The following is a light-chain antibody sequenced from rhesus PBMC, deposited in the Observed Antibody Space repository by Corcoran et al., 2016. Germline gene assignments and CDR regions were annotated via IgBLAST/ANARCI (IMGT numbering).Light chain of an antibody. Sequence: DIQMTQSPSALSASVGDRVTISCRASQNIYSNLAWYQQKPGKAPKLLIYASSSLQTGIHSRLNGSGSGTDFTLTLSSLQPEDSAAYYCQHYYDNPLTFGGGTKVEIK. V-gene: IGKV1S12*01. CDR2: ASS. J-gene: IGKJ4*01. CDR3: QHYYDNPLT. CDR1: QNIYSN.